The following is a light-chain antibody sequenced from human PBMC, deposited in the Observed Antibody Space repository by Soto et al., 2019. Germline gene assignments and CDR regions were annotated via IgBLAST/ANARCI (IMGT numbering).Light chain of an antibody. V-gene: IGLV2-14*01. J-gene: IGLJ3*02. CDR1: SSDVGGYDY. CDR3: SSYTSSSIRV. Sequence: QSALTQPASVSGSPGQSITISCTGTSSDVGGYDYVSWYQQHPGKAPKLMIYEVTNRPSGVSNRFSGSKSDNTASLTISGLQAEDEADYYCSSYTSSSIRVFGGGTQLTVL. CDR2: EVT.